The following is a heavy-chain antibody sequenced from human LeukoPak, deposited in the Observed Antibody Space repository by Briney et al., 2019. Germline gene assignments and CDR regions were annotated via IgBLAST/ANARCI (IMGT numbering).Heavy chain of an antibody. CDR3: ASKIEGGY. CDR2: IRNDGSNT. D-gene: IGHD2-15*01. Sequence: GGSLRLSCAASGFTFSIYGMHWVRQAPGKGLEWVAFIRNDGSNTYYADSVKGRFTISRDNSKTTLYLQMNSLRAEDTAVYYCASKIEGGYWGQGALVTVSS. V-gene: IGHV3-30*02. CDR1: GFTFSIYG. J-gene: IGHJ4*02.